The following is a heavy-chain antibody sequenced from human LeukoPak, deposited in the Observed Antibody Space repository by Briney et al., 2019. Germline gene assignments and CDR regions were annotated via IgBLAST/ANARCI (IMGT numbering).Heavy chain of an antibody. CDR1: GGSISNYF. CDR2: ITYSGST. D-gene: IGHD6-19*01. Sequence: SETLSLTCTVSGGSISNYFWSWIRQPPGKGLEWIGFITYSGSTDHNPSPKSRVTISVDASKNQFSLKLTSVTAADTAVYYCVRHTTSGWYQVVYWGQGTLVTVSP. J-gene: IGHJ4*02. V-gene: IGHV4-59*01. CDR3: VRHTTSGWYQVVY.